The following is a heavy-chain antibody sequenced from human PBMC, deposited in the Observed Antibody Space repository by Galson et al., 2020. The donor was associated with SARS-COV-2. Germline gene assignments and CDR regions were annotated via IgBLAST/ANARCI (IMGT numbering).Heavy chain of an antibody. CDR2: IYYSGST. J-gene: IGHJ6*02. CDR3: ATPVPAAMFSYYYDGMDV. Sequence: SETLSLTCTVSGGSISSSSYYWGWIRQPPGKGLEWIGSIYYSGSTYYNPSLKSRVTISVDTSKNQFSLKLSSVTAADTAVYYCATPVPAAMFSYYYDGMDVWGQGTTVTVSS. CDR1: GGSISSSSYY. D-gene: IGHD2-2*01. V-gene: IGHV4-39*01.